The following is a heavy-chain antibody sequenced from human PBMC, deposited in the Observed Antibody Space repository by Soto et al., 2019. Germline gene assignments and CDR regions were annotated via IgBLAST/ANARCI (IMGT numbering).Heavy chain of an antibody. CDR3: ARVSLQGYGSGSYSSYYGMDV. CDR2: IYYSGST. Sequence: ETLSLTCTVSGGSVSSGSYYWSWIRQPPGKGLEWIGYIYYSGSTNYNPSLKSRVTISVDTSKNQFSLKLSSVTAADTAVYYCARVSLQGYGSGSYSSYYGMDVWGQGTTVTVSS. D-gene: IGHD3-10*01. J-gene: IGHJ6*02. V-gene: IGHV4-61*01. CDR1: GGSVSSGSYY.